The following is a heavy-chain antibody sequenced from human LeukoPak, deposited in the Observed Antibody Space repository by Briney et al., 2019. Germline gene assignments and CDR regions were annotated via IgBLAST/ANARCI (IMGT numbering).Heavy chain of an antibody. CDR2: IYYSGST. J-gene: IGHJ4*02. D-gene: IGHD5-18*01. CDR1: GGSISSGDYY. Sequence: SETLSLTCTVSGGSISSGDYYWSWIRQPPGKGLEWIGYIYYSGSTYYNPSLKSRVTISVDTSKNQFSLKLSSVTAADTAVYCCAREAVDTAMVDYWGQGTLVTVSS. CDR3: AREAVDTAMVDY. V-gene: IGHV4-30-4*08.